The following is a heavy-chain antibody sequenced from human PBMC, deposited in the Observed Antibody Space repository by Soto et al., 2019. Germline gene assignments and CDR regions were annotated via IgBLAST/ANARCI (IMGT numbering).Heavy chain of an antibody. CDR2: MNPNSGIT. D-gene: IGHD3-3*01. CDR3: ARGFYFYLHNPGGN. J-gene: IGHJ4*02. CDR1: GYSFTSYD. V-gene: IGHV1-8*01. Sequence: QVQLVQSGAEVKKPGASVKVSCKASGYSFTSYDINWVRQAPGQGLEWMGWMNPNSGITGYSQKFRGRVTMTSDTSLNTAYMELSSLRSDDTAVYYCARGFYFYLHNPGGNWGQGTLVTVSS.